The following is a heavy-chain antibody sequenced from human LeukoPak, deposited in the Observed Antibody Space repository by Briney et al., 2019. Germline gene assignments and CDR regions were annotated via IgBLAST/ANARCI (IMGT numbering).Heavy chain of an antibody. D-gene: IGHD3-9*01. CDR3: ARVDPYYYYYGMDV. Sequence: SETLSLTCAVYGGSFSGYYWSWIRQPPGKGLEWIGEINHSGNTNYNPSLKSRVTISVDTSKNQFSLKLSSVTAADTAVYYCARVDPYYYYYGMDVWGQGTTVTVSS. CDR1: GGSFSGYY. V-gene: IGHV4-34*01. J-gene: IGHJ6*02. CDR2: INHSGNT.